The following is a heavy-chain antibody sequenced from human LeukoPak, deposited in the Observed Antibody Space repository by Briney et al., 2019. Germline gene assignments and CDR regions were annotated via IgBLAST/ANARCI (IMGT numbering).Heavy chain of an antibody. Sequence: SETLSLTCAVYGGSFSGYYWSWIRQPPGKGLEWIGEINHSGSTNYNPSLKSRVTISVDTSKNQFSLKLSSVTAADTAVYYCARGAMIVVVTAGYFDYWGQGTPVTVSS. CDR2: INHSGST. CDR3: ARGAMIVVVTAGYFDY. D-gene: IGHD3-22*01. V-gene: IGHV4-34*01. J-gene: IGHJ4*02. CDR1: GGSFSGYY.